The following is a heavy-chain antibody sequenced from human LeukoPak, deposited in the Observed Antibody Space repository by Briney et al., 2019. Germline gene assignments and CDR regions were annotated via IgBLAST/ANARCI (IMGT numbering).Heavy chain of an antibody. Sequence: GGSLRPSCAASGFTFSSYSMNWVRQAPGKGLEWVSSISSSSSYIYYADSVKGRFTISRDNAKNSLYPQMNSLRAEDTAVYYCARGAAAGIEVGWSTDYYYYYYMDVWGKGTPVAVSS. CDR3: ARGAAAGIEVGWSTDYYYYYYMDV. V-gene: IGHV3-21*01. D-gene: IGHD6-13*01. CDR2: ISSSSSYI. CDR1: GFTFSSYS. J-gene: IGHJ6*03.